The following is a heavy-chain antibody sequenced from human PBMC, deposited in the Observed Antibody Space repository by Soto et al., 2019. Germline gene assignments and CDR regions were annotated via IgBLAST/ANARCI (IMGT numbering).Heavy chain of an antibody. D-gene: IGHD2-2*01. V-gene: IGHV3-23*01. Sequence: GGSLRLSCAASGFTFSSYAMSWVRQAPGKGLEWVSVISGSGGSTNYADSVKGRFTISRDNSKNTLYLQMNSLRAEDTAVYYCARLHCTSPGCVPLDPWGHGTLVTVSS. CDR3: ARLHCTSPGCVPLDP. CDR1: GFTFSSYA. J-gene: IGHJ5*02. CDR2: ISGSGGST.